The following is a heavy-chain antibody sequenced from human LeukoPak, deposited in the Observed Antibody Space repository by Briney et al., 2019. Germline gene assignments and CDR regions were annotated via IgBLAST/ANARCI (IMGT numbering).Heavy chain of an antibody. V-gene: IGHV4-4*02. CDR2: IFHSGST. CDR1: GASIDSDNW. CDR3: ARGITVTHLPGVYFDY. D-gene: IGHD4-17*01. J-gene: IGHJ4*02. Sequence: SETLSLTCVVSGASIDSDNWWSWVRQPPGKGLEWIGEIFHSGSTNYNPSVKSRVTISVDTSKNQFSLKLSSVSAADTAVYYCARGITVTHLPGVYFDYWGQETLVTVSS.